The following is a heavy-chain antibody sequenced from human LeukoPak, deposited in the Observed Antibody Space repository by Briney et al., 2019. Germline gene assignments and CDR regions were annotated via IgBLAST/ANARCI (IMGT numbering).Heavy chain of an antibody. D-gene: IGHD2-15*01. Sequence: SETLSLTCTVSGGSISSNSYYWGWIRQPPGKGLEWIGSIHYSGSTNYNPSLKSRVTISVDTSKNQFSLKLSSVTAADTAVYYCARGYCSGGSCYSYYYYNYMDVWGKGTTVTVSS. CDR3: ARGYCSGGSCYSYYYYNYMDV. V-gene: IGHV4-39*07. CDR2: IHYSGST. CDR1: GGSISSNSYY. J-gene: IGHJ6*03.